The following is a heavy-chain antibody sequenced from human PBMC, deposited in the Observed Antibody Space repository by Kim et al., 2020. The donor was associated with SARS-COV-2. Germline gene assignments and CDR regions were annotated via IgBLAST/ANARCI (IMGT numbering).Heavy chain of an antibody. V-gene: IGHV5-51*01. CDR3: ARVMTREYGGPFDY. D-gene: IGHD5-12*01. J-gene: IGHJ4*02. Sequence: SPSVQGQVTISADKSISTAYLQWSSLKASDTAIYYCARVMTREYGGPFDYWGQGTLVTVSS.